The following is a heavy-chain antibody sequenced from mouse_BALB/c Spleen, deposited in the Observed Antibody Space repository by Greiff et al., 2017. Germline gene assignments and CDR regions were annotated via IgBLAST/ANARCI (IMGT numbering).Heavy chain of an antibody. D-gene: IGHD3-1*01. CDR1: DYTFTSYW. CDR2: IYPGSGST. Sequence: LQQPGSELVRPGASVKLSCKASDYTFTSYWMHWVKQRPGQGLEWIGNIYPGSGSTNYDEKFKSKATLTVDTSSSTAYMQLSSLTSEDSAVYYCTRRGTARGFAYWGQGTLVTVSA. CDR3: TRRGTARGFAY. J-gene: IGHJ3*01. V-gene: IGHV1S22*01.